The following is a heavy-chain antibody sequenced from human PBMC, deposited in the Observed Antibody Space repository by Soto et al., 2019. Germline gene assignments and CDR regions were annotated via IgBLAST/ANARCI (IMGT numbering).Heavy chain of an antibody. CDR2: IFPGDSDT. CDR3: ARRGGSYPYYFGMDV. D-gene: IGHD1-26*01. J-gene: IGHJ6*02. Sequence: PGESLKISCKGSGYSFPNFWIGWVRQMPGKGLEWMGIIFPGDSDTTYSPSFQGQVTISADKSISTAYLQWSSLKASDTAIYYCARRGGSYPYYFGMDVWGQGTTVTVSS. CDR1: GYSFPNFW. V-gene: IGHV5-51*01.